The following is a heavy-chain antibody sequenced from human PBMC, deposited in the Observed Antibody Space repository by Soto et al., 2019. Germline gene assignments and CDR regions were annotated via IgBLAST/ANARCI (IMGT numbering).Heavy chain of an antibody. CDR2: SYHSGST. D-gene: IGHD2-15*01. CDR3: AAAGSDGYCSGVSCYSQAEYFQH. CDR1: SCSISSSNW. Sequence: QVQLQESGPGLVKPSGTLSLTCAVSSCSISSSNWWRWVRQPPGKGLEWIGDSYHSGSTNYNPSLKRRVTISVDKSKNQFSLKLSSVTAADTAVYYCAAAGSDGYCSGVSCYSQAEYFQHWGPGTLVTVSS. V-gene: IGHV4-4*02. J-gene: IGHJ1*01.